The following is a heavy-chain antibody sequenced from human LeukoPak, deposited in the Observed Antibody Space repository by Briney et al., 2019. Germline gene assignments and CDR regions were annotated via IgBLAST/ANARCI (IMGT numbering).Heavy chain of an antibody. D-gene: IGHD3-22*01. Sequence: GGSLRLSCAASEFAFSSYWMSWVRQAPGKGLEWVANIKQDGSEKYYVDSVKGRFTISRDNAKNSLYLQMNSLRAEDTAVYYCASYYDSSGYYVNWFDPWGQGTLVTVSS. V-gene: IGHV3-7*01. CDR1: EFAFSSYW. CDR2: IKQDGSEK. J-gene: IGHJ5*02. CDR3: ASYYDSSGYYVNWFDP.